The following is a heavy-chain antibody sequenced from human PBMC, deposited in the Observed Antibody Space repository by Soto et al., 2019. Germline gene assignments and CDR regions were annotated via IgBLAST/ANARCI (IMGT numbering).Heavy chain of an antibody. CDR3: VKDMGQAAVGIRYPYGLDV. V-gene: IGHV3-64D*06. J-gene: IGHJ6*02. CDR1: GFTVSSFG. D-gene: IGHD6-13*01. Sequence: LRLSCSGSGFTVSSFGMHWVRQAPGKGLEHVSTLSSNGIGTYYADSVKGRFTFSRDTSKNTLYLQMSSPRTEDTAVYYCVKDMGQAAVGIRYPYGLDVWGLGTTVTVSS. CDR2: LSSNGIGT.